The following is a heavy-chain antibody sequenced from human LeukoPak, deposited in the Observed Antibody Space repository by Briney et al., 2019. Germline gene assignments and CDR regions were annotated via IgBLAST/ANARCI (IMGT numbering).Heavy chain of an antibody. J-gene: IGHJ4*02. D-gene: IGHD3-10*01. CDR3: ANQRKWFGELFIDN. CDR1: GFTFSDYY. V-gene: IGHV3-11*01. CDR2: ISSSGSTI. Sequence: PGGSLRLSCAASGFTFSDYYMSWIRQAPGKGLEWVSYISSSGSTIYYADSVKGRFTISRDNAKNSLYLQMNSLRAEDTAVYYCANQRKWFGELFIDNWGQGTQVTVSS.